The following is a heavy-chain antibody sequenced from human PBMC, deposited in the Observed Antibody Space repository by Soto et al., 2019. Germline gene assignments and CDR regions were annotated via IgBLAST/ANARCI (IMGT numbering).Heavy chain of an antibody. CDR2: ISYDGSNK. CDR3: AKDLSSPTYGLED. V-gene: IGHV3-30*18. J-gene: IGHJ6*02. Sequence: QVHLVESGGGVVQPGRSLRLSCAASGFIFSAYGMHWVRQAPGKGLEWVAFISYDGSNKQYLDSVKGRFTISRDNSKEKVYLQMNSLRDEDRAVYHCAKDLSSPTYGLEDWGQGTTVTVSS. CDR1: GFIFSAYG.